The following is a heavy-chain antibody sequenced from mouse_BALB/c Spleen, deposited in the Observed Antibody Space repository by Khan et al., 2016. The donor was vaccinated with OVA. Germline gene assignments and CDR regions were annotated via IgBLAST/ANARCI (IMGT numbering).Heavy chain of an antibody. V-gene: IGHV5-17*02. CDR2: ISSDSGTI. CDR1: GFTFTSYG. J-gene: IGHJ2*01. Sequence: EVELVESGGGLVQPGGSRKLSCAASGFTFTSYGMHWIRQTPGKGLEWVANISSDSGTIYYADTVKGRFTISRDNPKYVLFLRMTSRRSADTAMYFCATTYFYGYYFDYWGQGTTLTVSS. D-gene: IGHD1-1*01. CDR3: ATTYFYGYYFDY.